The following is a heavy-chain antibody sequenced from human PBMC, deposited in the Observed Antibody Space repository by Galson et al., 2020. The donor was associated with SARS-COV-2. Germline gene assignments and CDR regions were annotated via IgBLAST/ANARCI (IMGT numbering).Heavy chain of an antibody. V-gene: IGHV3-7*01. Sequence: GGSLRPSCAASGLTFSSYWLSWVRPAPGKGLEWEANIKQDGSEKYYVDSVKGRFTLSRDNAKNSLYLQMNSLRAEDTAVYYCAGVFGTIAVSDAVDYWGQGTLVTVSS. J-gene: IGHJ4*02. D-gene: IGHD3-3*01. CDR3: AGVFGTIAVSDAVDY. CDR2: IKQDGSEK. CDR1: GLTFSSYW.